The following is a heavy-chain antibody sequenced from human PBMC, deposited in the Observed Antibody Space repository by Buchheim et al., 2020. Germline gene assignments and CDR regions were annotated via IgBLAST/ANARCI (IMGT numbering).Heavy chain of an antibody. V-gene: IGHV4-34*09. D-gene: IGHD4-17*01. CDR2: INHSGST. CDR1: GGSFSGYY. J-gene: IGHJ6*02. Sequence: QVQLQASGPGLVKPSQTLSLTCTVYGGSFSGYYWSWIRQPPGKGLEWIGEINHSGSTNYNPSLKSRVTISVDTSKNKFSLKLSSVTAADTAVYYCARGNHDDYGAAYGMDVWGQGTT. CDR3: ARGNHDDYGAAYGMDV.